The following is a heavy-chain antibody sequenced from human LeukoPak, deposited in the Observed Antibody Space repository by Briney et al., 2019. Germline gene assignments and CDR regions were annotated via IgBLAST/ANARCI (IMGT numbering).Heavy chain of an antibody. CDR3: AKGGKGSVPAVLDY. CDR2: ISWNSGSI. CDR1: GFTFDDYA. J-gene: IGHJ4*02. D-gene: IGHD2-2*01. Sequence: PGGSLRLSCAGSGFTFDDYAMHWVRQAPGKGLEWVSGISWNSGSIGYADSEKGRFTISRDNAKNSLYLQMNSLRAEDMALYYCAKGGKGSVPAVLDYWGQGTLVTVSS. V-gene: IGHV3-9*03.